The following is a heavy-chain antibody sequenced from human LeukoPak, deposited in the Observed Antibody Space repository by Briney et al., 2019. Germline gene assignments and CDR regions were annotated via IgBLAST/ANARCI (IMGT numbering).Heavy chain of an antibody. J-gene: IGHJ4*02. CDR1: GGSISKYY. D-gene: IGHD3-22*01. CDR2: IYNSGATT. CDR3: ARAQWYYDGTNYSPSGFDG. V-gene: IGHV4-59*01. Sequence: PSETLSLTCIVSGGSISKYYWSWIRQSPGKGLEWVGYIYNSGATTDYNPSLKNRVTISVDTSKNQFSLKVRSVTAADMAVYYCARAQWYYDGTNYSPSGFDGWGQGTLVTVSS.